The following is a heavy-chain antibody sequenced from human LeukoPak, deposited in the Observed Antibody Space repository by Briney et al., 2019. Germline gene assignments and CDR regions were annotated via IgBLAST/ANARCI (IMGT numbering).Heavy chain of an antibody. Sequence: ASVKLSCKASGYTFITYYINWVRQPPGLGLEWMGIINPTGGSTTYAQKFQGRVTLTLDTSTSTVYMDLNNLRSDDTAVYYCTRGSIPSAHSGYGDAFDIWGQGTMVTVSS. D-gene: IGHD5-12*01. CDR3: TRGSIPSAHSGYGDAFDI. V-gene: IGHV1-46*03. CDR1: GYTFITYY. CDR2: INPTGGST. J-gene: IGHJ3*02.